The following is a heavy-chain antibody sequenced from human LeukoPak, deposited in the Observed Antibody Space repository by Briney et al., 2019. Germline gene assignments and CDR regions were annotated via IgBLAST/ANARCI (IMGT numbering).Heavy chain of an antibody. D-gene: IGHD2-2*01. Sequence: PGGSLRLSCAASGLTFSSYAMSWVRQAPGKGLEWVSAISGSGGSTYYADSVKGRFTIPRDNSKNTLYLQMNSLRAEDTAVYYCAKEGRYCSSTSCSEPFDYWGQGTLVTVSS. CDR1: GLTFSSYA. CDR3: AKEGRYCSSTSCSEPFDY. CDR2: ISGSGGST. J-gene: IGHJ4*02. V-gene: IGHV3-23*01.